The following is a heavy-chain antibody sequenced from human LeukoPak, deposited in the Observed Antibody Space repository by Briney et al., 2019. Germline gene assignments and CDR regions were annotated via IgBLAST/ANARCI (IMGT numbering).Heavy chain of an antibody. Sequence: GGSLRLSCAASGFTFSSYNMHWVRLAPGRGLEWVSYIHSSGSTMHYADSVRGRFTISRDNSKNTLYLQMNSLRDEDTAVYYCARDSSGWYDHWGQGTLVTVSS. D-gene: IGHD6-19*01. CDR3: ARDSSGWYDH. J-gene: IGHJ5*02. V-gene: IGHV3-48*02. CDR2: IHSSGSTM. CDR1: GFTFSSYN.